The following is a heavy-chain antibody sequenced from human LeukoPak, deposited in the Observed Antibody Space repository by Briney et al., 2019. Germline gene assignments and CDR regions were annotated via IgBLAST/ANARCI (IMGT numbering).Heavy chain of an antibody. CDR2: IYYSGST. CDR3: ARDLGPTYGLGLPPGQGSLHY. V-gene: IGHV4-59*01. J-gene: IGHJ4*02. CDR1: GGSISSYY. Sequence: PSETLSLTCTVSGGSISSYYWSWIRQPPGKGLEWIGYIYYSGSTNYNPSLKSRVAISVDTSKNQFSLKLSSVAAADTAVYYCARDLGPTYGLGLPPGQGSLHYWGQETLVTVSS. D-gene: IGHD3-10*01.